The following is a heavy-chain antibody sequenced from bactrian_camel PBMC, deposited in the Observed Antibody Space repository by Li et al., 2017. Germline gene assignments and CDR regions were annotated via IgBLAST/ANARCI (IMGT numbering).Heavy chain of an antibody. J-gene: IGHJ4*01. CDR2: INPGGST. CDR1: GFTFSSAD. Sequence: DVQLVESGGGLVQPGGSLRLSCAASGFTFSSADMSWVRQAPGKGLGWISTINPGGSTDYADSVRGRFTISRDNAKNTVYLQLNSLKTEDMAMYYCAQDLNPALYTDYTFSYWGQGTQVTVS. CDR3: AQDLNPALYTDYTFSY. V-gene: IGHV3S40*01. D-gene: IGHD2*01.